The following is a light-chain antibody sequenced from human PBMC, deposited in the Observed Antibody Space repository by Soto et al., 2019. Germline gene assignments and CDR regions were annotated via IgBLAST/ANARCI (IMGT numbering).Light chain of an antibody. CDR2: AAS. Sequence: QLTQSPSSLSASVGDRVTITCRASEGISNYLAWYQQKPGKAPNLLIYAASTLQSGVPSRFSGSGVGTDFTLTISGLQPEDFATYYCQFLYLRPPYTFGQGTKLEIK. V-gene: IGKV1-9*01. CDR1: EGISNY. CDR3: QFLYLRPPYT. J-gene: IGKJ2*01.